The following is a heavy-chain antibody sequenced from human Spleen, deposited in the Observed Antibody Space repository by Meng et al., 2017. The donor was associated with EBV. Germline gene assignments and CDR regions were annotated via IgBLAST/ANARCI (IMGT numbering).Heavy chain of an antibody. Sequence: VQLEGSGPGQGKPSGTLSLICTVSGGSISTSNWWSWVRQSPEKGLEWIGEVFRTGDTNYNPSLKSRVTILIDKSKNQFSLKLNSVTAADTAIYFCASDGISRYFDNWGPGTLVTVSS. CDR2: VFRTGDT. D-gene: IGHD1-1*01. CDR3: ASDGISRYFDN. CDR1: GGSISTSNW. V-gene: IGHV4-4*02. J-gene: IGHJ4*02.